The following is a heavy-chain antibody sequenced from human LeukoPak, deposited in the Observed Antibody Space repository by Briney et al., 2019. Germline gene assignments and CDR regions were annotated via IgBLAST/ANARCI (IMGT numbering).Heavy chain of an antibody. CDR1: GGSISSYY. J-gene: IGHJ4*02. CDR3: ARHPLGYCSGGSCYPVFDY. V-gene: IGHV4-59*08. Sequence: SETLSLTCTVSGGSISSYYWSWIRQPPGKGLKWIGYIYYSGSTNYNPSLRSRVTISVDTSKNQFSLKLSSVTAADTAVYYCARHPLGYCSGGSCYPVFDYWGQGTLVTVSS. CDR2: IYYSGST. D-gene: IGHD2-15*01.